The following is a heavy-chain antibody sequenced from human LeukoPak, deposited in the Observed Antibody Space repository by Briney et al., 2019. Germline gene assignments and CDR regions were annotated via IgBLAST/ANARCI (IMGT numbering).Heavy chain of an antibody. Sequence: PSETLSLTCTVSGASINTYFWSWFRQPAGKGLEWIGRIHASGTTNYNPSLKSRVSMSIDVSKNQFSPRLNSVTAADTAVFYCARDIGSRVWGKGTTVIVSS. CDR3: ARDIGSRV. J-gene: IGHJ6*04. D-gene: IGHD1-26*01. CDR2: IHASGTT. CDR1: GASINTYF. V-gene: IGHV4-4*07.